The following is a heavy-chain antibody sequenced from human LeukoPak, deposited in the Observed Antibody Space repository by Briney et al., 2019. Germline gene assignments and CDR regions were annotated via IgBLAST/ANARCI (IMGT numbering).Heavy chain of an antibody. D-gene: IGHD4-17*01. CDR2: LRYDGSNK. J-gene: IGHJ2*01. CDR3: AKLRSFWYFDL. CDR1: GFTFSSYG. Sequence: GGSLRLSCAASGFTFSSYGMHWARQAPGKGLEWVAFLRYDGSNKYYADSVKGRFTISRDNSKNTLYLQMNSLRAEDTAVYYCAKLRSFWYFDLWGRGTLVTVSS. V-gene: IGHV3-30*02.